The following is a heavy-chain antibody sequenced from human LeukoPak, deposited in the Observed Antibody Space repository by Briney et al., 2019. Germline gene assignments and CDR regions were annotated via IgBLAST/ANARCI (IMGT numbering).Heavy chain of an antibody. Sequence: ASVKVSCKASGYTFTSYYMHWVRQAPGQGLEWMGIINPSGGSTSYAQKLQGRVTMTRDTSTSTVYMELSSLRSEDTAVYYCASEAVTTYSFEHWGQGTLVTVSS. V-gene: IGHV1-46*01. CDR3: ASEAVTTYSFEH. D-gene: IGHD4-17*01. CDR1: GYTFTSYY. J-gene: IGHJ1*01. CDR2: INPSGGST.